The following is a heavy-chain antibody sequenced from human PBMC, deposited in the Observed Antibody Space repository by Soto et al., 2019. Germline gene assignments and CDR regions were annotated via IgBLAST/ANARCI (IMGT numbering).Heavy chain of an antibody. CDR3: AKKTYYYYMAV. V-gene: IGHV3-23*01. CDR2: ISGGGGGT. J-gene: IGHJ6*03. CDR1: EFTFSSYA. Sequence: HPGGSLRLSCAASEFTFSSYAMSWVRQAPGKGLEWVSAISGGGGGTYYADSVKDRFTISRDNSKNTLYLQMNSLRAEDTAVYYCAKKTYYYYMAVWGKGTTVTVS.